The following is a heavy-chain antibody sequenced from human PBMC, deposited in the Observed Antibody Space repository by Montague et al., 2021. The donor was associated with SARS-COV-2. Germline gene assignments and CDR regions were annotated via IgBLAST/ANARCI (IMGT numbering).Heavy chain of an antibody. CDR1: GSSISGYF. D-gene: IGHD2-8*01. CDR3: TRGNGWYQP. J-gene: IGHJ5*02. Sequence: SETLSLTCSVSGSSISGYFWSWVRQPPGQRLEWIGYILYNGTATYSPALRSRLTMSVDMSRNQFSLELRSVTAADTAYYYCTRGNGWYQPWGRGTLVTVSS. CDR2: ILYNGTA. V-gene: IGHV4-59*13.